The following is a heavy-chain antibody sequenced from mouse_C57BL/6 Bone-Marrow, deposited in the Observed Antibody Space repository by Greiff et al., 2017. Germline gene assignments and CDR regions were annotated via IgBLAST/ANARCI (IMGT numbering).Heavy chain of an antibody. CDR2: IYPTDGST. J-gene: IGHJ2*01. D-gene: IGHD1-1*01. CDR3: SRGSTVVAIDY. Sequence: VKLLESGPELVKPGASVKLSCKASGYTFTSYDINWVKQRPGQGLEWIGWIYPTDGSTKYNEKFKGKATLTVDTSSSTAYMELHSLTSEDTAVYFCSRGSTVVAIDYWGQGTTLTVSS. CDR1: GYTFTSYD. V-gene: IGHV1-85*01.